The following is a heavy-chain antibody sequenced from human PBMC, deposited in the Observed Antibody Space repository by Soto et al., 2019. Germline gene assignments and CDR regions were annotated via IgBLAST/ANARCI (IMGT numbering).Heavy chain of an antibody. CDR2: ISGSGDNT. CDR1: KFTFSTYA. D-gene: IGHD2-8*02. Sequence: EVQLLESGGGLVQRGGSLRLSCAASKFTFSTYAMTWVRQAPGKGLEWVSDISGSGDNTYYADSGKGRFTISRDNSKSTLYLQMNSLGADDTAVYYCAKHMVHCTGTMCARYFQKWGRGPLVTVSS. J-gene: IGHJ4*02. CDR3: AKHMVHCTGTMCARYFQK. V-gene: IGHV3-23*01.